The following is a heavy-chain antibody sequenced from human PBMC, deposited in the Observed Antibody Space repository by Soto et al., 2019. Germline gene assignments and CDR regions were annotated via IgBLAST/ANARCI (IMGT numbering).Heavy chain of an antibody. Sequence: EVQLVESGGGLIQPGGSLRISCAASGFNVSHNYMSWVRQPPGKGLEWVAIMLSGGRTYYADSVKGRFTISRDNSKNTLYFQMHSLRAEDTAVYYCARDPGHGLDVWGQWTTVIVSS. CDR3: ARDPGHGLDV. CDR1: GFNVSHNY. J-gene: IGHJ6*02. D-gene: IGHD1-1*01. CDR2: MLSGGRT. V-gene: IGHV3-53*01.